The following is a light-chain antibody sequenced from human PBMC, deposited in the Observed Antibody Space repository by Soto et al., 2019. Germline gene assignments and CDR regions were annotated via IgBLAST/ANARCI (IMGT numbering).Light chain of an antibody. CDR1: QIIDSW. Sequence: DVQLTQSPSTLSASVGDRVTITCLASQIIDSWLPWYQQKPGNAPKLLIYRASNLESGVPSRFSGSRSGAGFTLTISGLQPDDFATYYCQQYYGYPWTFGPGTKVEVK. CDR3: QQYYGYPWT. J-gene: IGKJ1*01. V-gene: IGKV1-5*03. CDR2: RAS.